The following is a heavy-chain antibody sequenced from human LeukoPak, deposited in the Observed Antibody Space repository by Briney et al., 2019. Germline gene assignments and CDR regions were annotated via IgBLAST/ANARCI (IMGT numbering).Heavy chain of an antibody. CDR3: ARDTGYYDFWSGPHYYYYGMDV. CDR2: IYHSGST. Sequence: SQTLSLTCAVSGGSISSGGYSWSWIRQPPGKGLEWIGYIYHSGSTYYNPSLKSRVTISVDTSKNQFSLKLSSVTAADTAVYYCARDTGYYDFWSGPHYYYYGMDVWGQGTTVTVSS. J-gene: IGHJ6*02. D-gene: IGHD3-3*01. CDR1: GGSISSGGYS. V-gene: IGHV4-30-2*01.